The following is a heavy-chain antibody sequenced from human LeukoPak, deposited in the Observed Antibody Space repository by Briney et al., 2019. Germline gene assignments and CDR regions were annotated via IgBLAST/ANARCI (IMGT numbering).Heavy chain of an antibody. Sequence: GGSLRLSCAASGFTFRSYSMNWVRQAPGKGLEWVSSISSSSSYIYYADSVKGRFTISRDNAKNSLYLQMNSLRAEDTAVYYCARDRGYCSSTSCYQLAYYYYYGMDVWGQGTTVTVSS. CDR1: GFTFRSYS. J-gene: IGHJ6*02. CDR2: ISSSSSYI. D-gene: IGHD2-2*01. CDR3: ARDRGYCSSTSCYQLAYYYYYGMDV. V-gene: IGHV3-21*01.